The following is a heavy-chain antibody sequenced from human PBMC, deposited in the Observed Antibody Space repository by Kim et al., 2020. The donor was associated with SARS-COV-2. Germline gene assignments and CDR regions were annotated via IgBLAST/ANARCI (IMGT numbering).Heavy chain of an antibody. CDR2: ISSSSSTI. V-gene: IGHV3-48*02. CDR1: GFTFSSYS. J-gene: IGHJ3*02. CDR3: ARFGWSEYQLPPDAFDI. Sequence: GGSLRLSCAASGFTFSSYSMNWVRQAPGKGLEWVSYISSSSSTIYYADSVKGRFTISRDNAKNSLYLQMNSLRDEDTAVYYCARFGWSEYQLPPDAFDIWGQGTMVTVSS. D-gene: IGHD2-2*01.